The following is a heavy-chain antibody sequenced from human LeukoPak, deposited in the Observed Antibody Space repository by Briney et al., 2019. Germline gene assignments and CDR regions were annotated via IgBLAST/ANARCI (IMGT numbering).Heavy chain of an antibody. CDR2: IRDKAYGGTT. CDR3: SSGGTTIDY. CDR1: GFTLGDYS. V-gene: IGHV3-49*03. D-gene: IGHD4-17*01. J-gene: IGHJ4*02. Sequence: HPGGSLRLSCTASGFTLGDYSMSWFRQAPGKGLEWVGFIRDKAYGGTTEYAASVKGRFTISRDDSKSIAYLQMNSLKTEDTAVYYCSSGGTTIDYWGQGTLVTVSS.